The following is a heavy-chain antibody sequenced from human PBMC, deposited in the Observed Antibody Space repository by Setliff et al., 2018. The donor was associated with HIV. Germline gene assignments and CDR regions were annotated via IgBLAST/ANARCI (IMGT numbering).Heavy chain of an antibody. J-gene: IGHJ4*02. Sequence: ASVKVSCKASGYTFSHYDIHWVRQAPGQTLEWVGRISVGTGDSKHSQNSQGRVSITRDTSANTAYMELTGLRSEDTAVYYRASPMFYDGTVVWGQGTLVTVSS. V-gene: IGHV1-3*01. D-gene: IGHD1-1*01. CDR3: ASPMFYDGTVV. CDR1: GYTFSHYD. CDR2: ISVGTGDS.